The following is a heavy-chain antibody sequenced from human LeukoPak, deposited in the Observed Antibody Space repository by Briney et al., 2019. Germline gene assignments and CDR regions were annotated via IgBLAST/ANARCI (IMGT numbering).Heavy chain of an antibody. CDR1: GGTFSSYA. D-gene: IGHD4-17*01. CDR3: AAAYGDYVFDY. Sequence: ASVKVSCKASGGTFSSYAISWVRQAPGQRLEWMGRIIPIFGTANYAQQFQGRVTITTDESTSTAYMELSSLRSEDTAVYYCAAAYGDYVFDYWGQGTLVTVSS. CDR2: IIPIFGTA. J-gene: IGHJ4*02. V-gene: IGHV1-69*05.